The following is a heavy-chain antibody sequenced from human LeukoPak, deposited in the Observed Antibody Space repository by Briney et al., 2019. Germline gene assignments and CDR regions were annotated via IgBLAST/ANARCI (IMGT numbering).Heavy chain of an antibody. CDR1: GDSVSSNSAA. J-gene: IGHJ4*02. Sequence: SQTLSLTCAISGDSVSSNSAAWNWISQSPSRGLEWLGRTYYRSKWYNDYAVSVKSRITISPDTSKILFALQLNSVTPEDTAVYYCARELVGATIAYYFDYWRQGTLVTVFS. CDR2: TYYRSKWYN. D-gene: IGHD1-26*01. V-gene: IGHV6-1*01. CDR3: ARELVGATIAYYFDY.